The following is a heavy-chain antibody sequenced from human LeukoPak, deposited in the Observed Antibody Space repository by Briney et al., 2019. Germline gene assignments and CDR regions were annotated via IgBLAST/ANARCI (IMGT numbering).Heavy chain of an antibody. Sequence: ASVKVSCKASGYTFTSYRISWVRQAPGQGLEWMGWISAYNGNTNYAQKLQGRVTMTTDTSTSTAYMELRSLRSDDTAVYYCARDLITFGGVIALNWFDPWRQGTLVTVSS. V-gene: IGHV1-18*01. CDR1: GYTFTSYR. CDR2: ISAYNGNT. CDR3: ARDLITFGGVIALNWFDP. J-gene: IGHJ5*02. D-gene: IGHD3-16*02.